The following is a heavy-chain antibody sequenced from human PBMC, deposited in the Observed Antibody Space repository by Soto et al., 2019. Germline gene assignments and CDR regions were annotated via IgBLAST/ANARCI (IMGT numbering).Heavy chain of an antibody. Sequence: QVHLVQSGAEVKKPGASVKVSCKTSGYTFSAYYMHWVRQAPGQGLEWMGWINPKSGGTLYAQKFQGRLTMTRDTSISTAYMELSRLRSDDTAVYYWARGGTFAYDTSGYSVYWGQGTLVTVSS. CDR2: INPKSGGT. D-gene: IGHD3-22*01. CDR3: ARGGTFAYDTSGYSVY. V-gene: IGHV1-2*02. J-gene: IGHJ4*02. CDR1: GYTFSAYY.